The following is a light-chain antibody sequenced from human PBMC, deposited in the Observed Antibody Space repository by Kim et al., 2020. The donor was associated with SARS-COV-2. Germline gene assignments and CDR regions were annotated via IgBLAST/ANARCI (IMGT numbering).Light chain of an antibody. CDR2: WAS. CDR3: QQYYSTPPA. CDR1: QSVLYSSNNKSY. Sequence: RANINCKSSQSVLYSSNNKSYLAWYQQKPGQPPKLLIYWASTRESGVPDRFSGSGSGTDFTLTISSLQAEDVAVYYCQQYYSTPPAFGQGTKLEIK. J-gene: IGKJ2*01. V-gene: IGKV4-1*01.